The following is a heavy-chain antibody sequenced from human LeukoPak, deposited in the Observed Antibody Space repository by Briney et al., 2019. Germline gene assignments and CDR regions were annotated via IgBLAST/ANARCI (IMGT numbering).Heavy chain of an antibody. CDR2: IYYTGAT. V-gene: IGHV4-59*01. Sequence: SETLSLTCTVSGGSIGSNYWTWIRQPPGKGLEYIGYIYYTGATNYNPSLKSRVTISVDTSKNQFSLKLSSVTAADTAVYYCARGGTYDILTGFDYWGQGTLVTVSS. D-gene: IGHD3-9*01. CDR3: ARGGTYDILTGFDY. CDR1: GGSIGSNY. J-gene: IGHJ4*02.